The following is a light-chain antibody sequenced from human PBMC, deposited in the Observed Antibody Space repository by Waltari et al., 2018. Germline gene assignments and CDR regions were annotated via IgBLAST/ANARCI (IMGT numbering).Light chain of an antibody. Sequence: QPVLTQPPSLSASPGASARLPCTLTSDLSVASKEIYWYQQTPGSAPRLFLYYDSDPDKQLGPGVPNRVSGSKETSNNTAFLLISGLQPEDEAAYYCQVYDDSGALFGGGTHLAVL. J-gene: IGLJ7*01. V-gene: IGLV5-37*01. CDR2: YDSDPDK. CDR3: QVYDDSGAL. CDR1: SDLSVASKE.